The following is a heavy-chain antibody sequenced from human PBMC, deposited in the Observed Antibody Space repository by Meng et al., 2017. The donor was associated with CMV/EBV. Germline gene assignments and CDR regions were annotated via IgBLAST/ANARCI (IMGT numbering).Heavy chain of an antibody. Sequence: ASVKAFCKASGYTFTSYDINRVRQATGQGLEWMGWMNPNSGNTGYAQKFQDRVNMTRNTSISTAYMELSSLRSEDTAVYYCARVRRATAYYGMDVWGQGTTVTVSS. V-gene: IGHV1-8*01. J-gene: IGHJ6*02. CDR2: MNPNSGNT. CDR1: GYTFTSYD. CDR3: ARVRRATAYYGMDV. D-gene: IGHD5-24*01.